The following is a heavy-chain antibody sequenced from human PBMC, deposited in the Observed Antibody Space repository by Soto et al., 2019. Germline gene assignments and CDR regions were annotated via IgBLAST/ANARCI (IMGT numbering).Heavy chain of an antibody. D-gene: IGHD6-13*01. CDR1: GGTFSSYA. Sequence: SVKVSCKASGGTFSSYAISWVGQAPGQGLEWMGGIIPIFGTANYAQKFQGRVTITADESTSTAYMELSSLRSEDTAVYYCARGLLLAAAKLYYYYYYGMDVWGQGTTVTVSS. CDR3: ARGLLLAAAKLYYYYYYGMDV. V-gene: IGHV1-69*13. CDR2: IIPIFGTA. J-gene: IGHJ6*02.